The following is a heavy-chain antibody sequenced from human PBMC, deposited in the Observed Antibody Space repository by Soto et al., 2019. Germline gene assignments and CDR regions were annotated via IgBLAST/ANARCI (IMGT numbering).Heavy chain of an antibody. J-gene: IGHJ5*02. Sequence: PGGSLRLSCVASGFTFSSYAMSWVRQAPGKGLEWVSAISGSGGSTYYADSVKARFTISRDNSKNTLYLQMNSLRAEDTAVYYCAKAPGVAATRGGWFDPWGQGTLATVSS. V-gene: IGHV3-23*01. CDR3: AKAPGVAATRGGWFDP. CDR2: ISGSGGST. D-gene: IGHD2-15*01. CDR1: GFTFSSYA.